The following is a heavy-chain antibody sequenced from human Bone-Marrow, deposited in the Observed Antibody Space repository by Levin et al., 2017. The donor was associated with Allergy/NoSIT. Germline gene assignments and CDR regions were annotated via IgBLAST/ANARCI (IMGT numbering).Heavy chain of an antibody. V-gene: IGHV1-2*02. J-gene: IGHJ3*01. D-gene: IGHD6-19*01. CDR3: ASSIEVSGIEAFDV. CDR2: INPTSGGT. Sequence: GESLKISCKGSGYTFSGYYVHWVRQAPGQGLEWMGWINPTSGGTNFAQNFQDRVTMTGDTSINTANLELSRLRYDDTAVYYCASSIEVSGIEAFDVWGQGTRVIVSS. CDR1: GYTFSGYY.